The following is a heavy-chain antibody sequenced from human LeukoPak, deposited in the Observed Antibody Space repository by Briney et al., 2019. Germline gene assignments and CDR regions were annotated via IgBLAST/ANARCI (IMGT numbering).Heavy chain of an antibody. CDR3: AKGQQLVGYNWFDP. J-gene: IGHJ5*02. CDR2: ISWNSGSI. CDR1: GFTFDDYA. V-gene: IGHV3-9*01. Sequence: GGSLRLSCAASGFTFDDYAMHWVRQAPGKGLEWVSGISWNSGSIGYADSVKGRFTISRDNAKNSLYLQMNSLRAEDTALYYCAKGQQLVGYNWFDPWGQGTLVTVSS. D-gene: IGHD6-13*01.